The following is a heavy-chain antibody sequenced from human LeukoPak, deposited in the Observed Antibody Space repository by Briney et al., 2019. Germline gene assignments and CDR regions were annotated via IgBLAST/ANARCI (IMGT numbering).Heavy chain of an antibody. CDR1: GYTFTNSY. CDR3: VRIRDGYNDAYDL. CDR2: INPDGGNT. D-gene: IGHD5-24*01. Sequence: ASVKVSCKASGYTFTNSYIHWVRQAPGQVLEWMGLINPDGGNTNYAQNFQGRVTLTRDTSTSTVYMELSSLRSEDTAIYYCVRIRDGYNDAYDLWGQGTMVTVSS. V-gene: IGHV1-46*01. J-gene: IGHJ3*01.